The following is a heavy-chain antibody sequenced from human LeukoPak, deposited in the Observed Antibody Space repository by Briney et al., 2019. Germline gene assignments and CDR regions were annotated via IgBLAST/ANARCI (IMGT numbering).Heavy chain of an antibody. CDR2: IYSGGST. V-gene: IGHV3-53*01. Sequence: GSLRLSCAASGFTVSSNYMSWVRQAPGKGLEWVSVIYSGGSTYYADSVKGRFTISRDNSKNTLYLQMNSLRAEDTAVYYCAREDYYDSSGYYYGDWGQGTLVTVSS. CDR3: AREDYYDSSGYYYGD. D-gene: IGHD3-22*01. CDR1: GFTVSSNY. J-gene: IGHJ4*02.